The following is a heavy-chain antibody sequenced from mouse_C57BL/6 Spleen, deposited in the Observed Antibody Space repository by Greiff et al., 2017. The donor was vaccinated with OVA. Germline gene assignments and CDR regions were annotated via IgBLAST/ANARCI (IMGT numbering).Heavy chain of an antibody. V-gene: IGHV1-55*01. CDR3: ARDSSGAY. CDR1: GYTFTSYW. J-gene: IGHJ3*01. D-gene: IGHD3-2*01. Sequence: VKLQESGAELVKPGASVKMSCKASGYTFTSYWITWVKQRPGQGLEWIGDIYPGSGSTNYNEKFKSKATLTVDTSSSTAYMQLSSLTSEDSAVYYCARDSSGAYWGQGTLVTVSA. CDR2: IYPGSGST.